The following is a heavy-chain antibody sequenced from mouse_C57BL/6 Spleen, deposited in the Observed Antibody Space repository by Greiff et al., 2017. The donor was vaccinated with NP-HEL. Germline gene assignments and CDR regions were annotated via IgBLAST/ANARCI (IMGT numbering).Heavy chain of an antibody. CDR1: GYSFTGYY. Sequence: EVQLQQSGPELVKPGASVKISCKASGYSFTGYYMNWVKQSPEKSLEWIGEINPSTGGTTYNQKFKAKATLTVDKSSSTAYMQLKSLTSEDSAVYYCARRARGSYYAMDYWGQGTSVTVSS. J-gene: IGHJ4*01. V-gene: IGHV1-42*01. D-gene: IGHD6-1*01. CDR3: ARRARGSYYAMDY. CDR2: INPSTGGT.